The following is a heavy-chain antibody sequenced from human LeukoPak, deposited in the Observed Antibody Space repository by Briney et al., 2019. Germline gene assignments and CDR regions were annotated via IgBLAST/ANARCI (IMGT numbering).Heavy chain of an antibody. J-gene: IGHJ3*02. CDR3: AKEHYDFWSGYRNDASDI. V-gene: IGHV3-33*06. Sequence: GGSLRLSCAASGFTFSSYGMHWVRQAPGKGLEWVAVIWYDGSNKYYTDSVKGRFTISRDNSKNTLYLQMNSLRAEDTAVYYCAKEHYDFWSGYRNDASDIWGQGTMVTVSS. CDR2: IWYDGSNK. CDR1: GFTFSSYG. D-gene: IGHD3-3*01.